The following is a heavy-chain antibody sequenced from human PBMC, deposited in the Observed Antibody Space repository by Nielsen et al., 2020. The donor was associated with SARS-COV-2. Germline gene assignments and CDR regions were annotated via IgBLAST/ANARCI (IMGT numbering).Heavy chain of an antibody. V-gene: IGHV1-24*01. D-gene: IGHD5-24*01. Sequence: ASVKVSCKVSGYTLTELSMHWVRQAPGKGLEWMGGFDPEDGETIYAQKFQGRVTMTRDTSISTAYMELSRLRSDDTAVYYCAREDGGKIDYWGQGTLVTVSS. CDR2: FDPEDGET. CDR3: AREDGGKIDY. CDR1: GYTLTELS. J-gene: IGHJ4*02.